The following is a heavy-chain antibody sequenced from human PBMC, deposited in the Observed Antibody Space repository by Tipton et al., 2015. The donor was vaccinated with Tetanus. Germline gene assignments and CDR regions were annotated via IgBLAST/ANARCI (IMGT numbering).Heavy chain of an antibody. V-gene: IGHV3-48*01. J-gene: IGHJ4*02. CDR2: IGVSSSPI. CDR1: GFTFSTYS. D-gene: IGHD6-25*01. CDR3: VSGSALDY. Sequence: GSLRLSCAASGFTFSTYSMNWVRQAPGKGLEWVSSIGVSSSPIYYAGSVKGRFTISRDNAKNSLFLEMNSLRADDTAVYYCVSGSALDYWGQGTLITVSS.